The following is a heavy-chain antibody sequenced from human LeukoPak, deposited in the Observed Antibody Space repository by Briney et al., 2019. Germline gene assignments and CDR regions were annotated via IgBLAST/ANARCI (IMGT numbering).Heavy chain of an antibody. CDR1: GFIFSSYG. CDR2: IRYDGSNK. Sequence: PGGSLRLSCAASGFIFSSYGMHWVRQAPGKGLEWVAFIRYDGSNKYYADSVKGRFTISRDNSKNTLYLQMNSLRAEDTAVYYCAKDGRDYDSDFFQHWGQGTLVTVSS. CDR3: AKDGRDYDSDFFQH. D-gene: IGHD4-17*01. J-gene: IGHJ1*01. V-gene: IGHV3-30*02.